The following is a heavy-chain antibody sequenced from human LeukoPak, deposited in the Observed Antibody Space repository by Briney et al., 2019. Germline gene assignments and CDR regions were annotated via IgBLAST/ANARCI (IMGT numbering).Heavy chain of an antibody. CDR3: ARIGPSWIIDY. Sequence: KSSETLSLTCTVSGGSISSYYWSWIRQPAGKGLEWIGRIYTSGSTNYNPSLKSRATMPVDTSKNQFSLKLSSVTAADTAVYYCARIGPSWIIDYWGQGTLVTVSS. D-gene: IGHD5-12*01. V-gene: IGHV4-4*07. CDR1: GGSISSYY. CDR2: IYTSGST. J-gene: IGHJ4*02.